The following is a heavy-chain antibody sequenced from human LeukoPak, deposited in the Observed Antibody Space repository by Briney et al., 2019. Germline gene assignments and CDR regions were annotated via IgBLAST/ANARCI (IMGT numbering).Heavy chain of an antibody. CDR3: ARDHQGFGESIDY. D-gene: IGHD3-10*01. J-gene: IGHJ4*02. Sequence: GGSLRLSCAASGFTFSSYWMHWVRHAPGKGLVWVSRINSDGSSTTYADSVKGRFTISRDNAKNSLYLQMNSLRAEDTAVYYCARDHQGFGESIDYWGQGTLVTVSS. CDR1: GFTFSSYW. CDR2: INSDGSST. V-gene: IGHV3-74*01.